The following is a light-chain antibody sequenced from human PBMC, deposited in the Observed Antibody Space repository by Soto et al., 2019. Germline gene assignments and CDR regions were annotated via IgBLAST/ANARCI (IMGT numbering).Light chain of an antibody. V-gene: IGLV2-23*01. Sequence: QSALTQPASVSGSPGQSITISCTGTSSDVGSYNLVSWYQQHPGKAPNLMIYKSRKRPSGVPNRFSGSKSGNTASMTISGLQAEDEADYYGCSYAGPGSYVFGTGTKVTVL. CDR3: CSYAGPGSYV. CDR1: SSDVGSYNL. CDR2: KSR. J-gene: IGLJ1*01.